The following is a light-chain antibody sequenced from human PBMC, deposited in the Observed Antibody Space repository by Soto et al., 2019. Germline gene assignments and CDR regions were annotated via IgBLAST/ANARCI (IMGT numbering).Light chain of an antibody. CDR2: GSS. CDR3: QQYNSWGLS. J-gene: IGKJ4*01. V-gene: IGKV3D-15*01. Sequence: IVMTQSPATLSVSPGEGVTLSCRASENVGTNLAWYQQKPGQAPRLLIYGSSTRATGIPATFSGSGSGTEFTLTISSLQSEESAIYYCQQYNSWGLSFGGGTKVEIK. CDR1: ENVGTN.